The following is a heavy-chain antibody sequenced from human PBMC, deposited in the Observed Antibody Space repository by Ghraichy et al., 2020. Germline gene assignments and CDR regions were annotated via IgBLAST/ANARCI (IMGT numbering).Heavy chain of an antibody. J-gene: IGHJ4*02. D-gene: IGHD2-15*01. CDR1: AFIFSGYA. V-gene: IGHV3-23*01. CDR2: ISGSGGGA. CDR3: ARSRGDSVTCYDY. Sequence: GGSLRLSCAGSAFIFSGYAMNWVRQAPGKGLEWVSSISGSGGGAYYADSVKGRFNISRDNSKNMVYLHMNSLRVEDSAIYYCARSRGDSVTCYDYWGQGTLVTVSS.